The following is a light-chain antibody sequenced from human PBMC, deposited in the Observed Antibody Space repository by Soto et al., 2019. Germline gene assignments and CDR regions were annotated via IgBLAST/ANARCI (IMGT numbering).Light chain of an antibody. Sequence: DIVMTQSPDSLAVSLGERATINCKSSQSVLYSSNNKNYLAWYQQKPGQPPKLLIYWASTRESGVPDRFSGSXSGTDXTLTIXSXXXXXXXXYYCQQYYSTLLTFGGGTKVEIK. CDR3: QQYYSTLLT. V-gene: IGKV4-1*01. CDR2: WAS. J-gene: IGKJ4*01. CDR1: QSVLYSSNNKNY.